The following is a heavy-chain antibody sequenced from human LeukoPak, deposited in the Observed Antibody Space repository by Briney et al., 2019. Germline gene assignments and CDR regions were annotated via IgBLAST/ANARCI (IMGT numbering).Heavy chain of an antibody. CDR3: ARDELWFGELSDAFDI. V-gene: IGHV4-4*07. D-gene: IGHD3-10*01. CDR1: GGSFSGYY. CDR2: IYTSGST. Sequence: SETLSLTCAVYGGSFSGYYWSWIRQPAGKGLEWIGRIYTSGSTNYNPSLKSRVTMSVDTSKNQFSLKLSSVTAADTAVYYCARDELWFGELSDAFDIWGQGTMVTVSS. J-gene: IGHJ3*02.